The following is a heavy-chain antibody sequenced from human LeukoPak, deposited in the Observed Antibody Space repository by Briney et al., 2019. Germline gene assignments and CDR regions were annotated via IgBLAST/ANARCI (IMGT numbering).Heavy chain of an antibody. V-gene: IGHV3-33*01. Sequence: GGSLRLSCAASGFTFSSHGMHWVRQAPGKALVWVAVIWYDGSNKHHAASVKGRFTISRDNSKNTLYLQMNSLRAEATAVYYCARNGALKAGKVVVITQFDYWGQAALVTVSS. CDR3: ARNGALKAGKVVVITQFDY. CDR2: IWYDGSNK. J-gene: IGHJ4*01. CDR1: GFTFSSHG. D-gene: IGHD3-22*01.